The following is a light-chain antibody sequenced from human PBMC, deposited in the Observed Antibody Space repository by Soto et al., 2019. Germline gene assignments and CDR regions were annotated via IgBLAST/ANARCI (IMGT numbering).Light chain of an antibody. CDR1: QSLLHTNGYTY. CDR3: MQALQTPLT. V-gene: IGKV2-28*01. J-gene: IGKJ4*01. CDR2: LGS. Sequence: DIVMTQSPLSLPVTPGEPASISCRSSQSLLHTNGYTYLDWYLQKPGQSPQLLIYLGSNRASGVPDRFSGSGSGTDFTLKISRVEAEDVGVYYCMQALQTPLTFGGGTKVDNK.